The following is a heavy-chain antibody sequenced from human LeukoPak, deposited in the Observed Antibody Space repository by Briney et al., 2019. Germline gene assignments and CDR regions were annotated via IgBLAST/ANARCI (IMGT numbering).Heavy chain of an antibody. J-gene: IGHJ4*02. Sequence: PGGSLRLSCAASGFTFSSYAMSWVRQAPGKGLEWVAVISYDGSNKYYADSVKGRFTISRDNSKNTLYLQMNSLRAEDTAVYYCARVVAADGVDYWGQGTLVTVSS. V-gene: IGHV3-30-3*01. D-gene: IGHD6-13*01. CDR1: GFTFSSYA. CDR2: ISYDGSNK. CDR3: ARVVAADGVDY.